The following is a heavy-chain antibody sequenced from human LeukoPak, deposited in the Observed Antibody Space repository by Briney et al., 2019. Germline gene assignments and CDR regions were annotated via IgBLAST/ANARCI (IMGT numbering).Heavy chain of an antibody. V-gene: IGHV1-2*02. CDR1: GYTFTGYY. CDR2: INPNSGGT. J-gene: IGHJ4*02. D-gene: IGHD6-13*01. CDR3: ARDEVAAAGSLGLDY. Sequence: ASVKVSCKASGYTFTGYYMHWVRQAPGQGLEWVGWINPNSGGTNYAQKFQGRVTMTRDTSISTAYMELSRLRSDDTAVYYCARDEVAAAGSLGLDYWGQGTLVTVSS.